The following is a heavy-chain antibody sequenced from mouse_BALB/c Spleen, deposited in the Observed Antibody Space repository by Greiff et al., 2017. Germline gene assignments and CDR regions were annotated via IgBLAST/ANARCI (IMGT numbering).Heavy chain of an antibody. V-gene: IGHV1-69*02. CDR2: IYPSDSYT. CDR3: TRGSTTVVRTYYYAMDY. CDR1: GYTFTSYW. D-gene: IGHD1-1*01. J-gene: IGHJ4*01. Sequence: VQLQQPGAELVRPGASVKLSCNASGYTFTSYWINWVKQRPGQGLEWIGNIYPSDSYTNYNQKFKDKATLTVDKSSSTAYMQLSSPTSEDSAVYYCTRGSTTVVRTYYYAMDYWGQGTSVTVSS.